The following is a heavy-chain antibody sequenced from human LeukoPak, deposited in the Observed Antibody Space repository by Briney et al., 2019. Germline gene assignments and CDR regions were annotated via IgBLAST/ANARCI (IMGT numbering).Heavy chain of an antibody. D-gene: IGHD1-1*01. CDR2: ISGSGGNT. CDR1: GFTFNSFA. CDR3: ASHANVWLLGN. J-gene: IGHJ4*02. Sequence: GGSLRLSCAASGFTFNSFAMTWVRQAPGKGLEWVSAISGSGGNTYYADSVKGRFTVSRDNSKNTLYLQMNSLKTEDTAVYYCASHANVWLLGNWGQGTLVTVSS. V-gene: IGHV3-23*01.